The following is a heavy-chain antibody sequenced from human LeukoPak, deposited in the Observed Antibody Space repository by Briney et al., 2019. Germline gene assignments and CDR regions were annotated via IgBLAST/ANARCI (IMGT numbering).Heavy chain of an antibody. CDR2: IRYDGSNK. J-gene: IGHJ4*02. CDR1: GFTFSSYG. V-gene: IGHV3-30*02. CDR3: AKDLSFYSGSSHFDY. D-gene: IGHD1-26*01. Sequence: GGSLRLSCAASGFTFSSYGMHWVRQAPGKGLEWVAFIRYDGSNKYYADSVKGRFTISRDNSKNTLYLQMNSLRAEDTAVYYCAKDLSFYSGSSHFDYWGQGTLVTVSS.